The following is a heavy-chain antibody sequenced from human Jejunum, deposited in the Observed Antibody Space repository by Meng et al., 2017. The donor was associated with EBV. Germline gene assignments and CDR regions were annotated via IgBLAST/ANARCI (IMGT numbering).Heavy chain of an antibody. Sequence: QAQVQQWGAGPLRPSETLSLTCAVYGGSFSDYYWSWIRQPPGKGLEWIGEIDHSGRTNYNPSLKSRVTLSLLTSKDHFSLRLSSVTAADTAAYYCATFNCTVGTCSFDSWGQGTLVTVSS. D-gene: IGHD2-8*02. J-gene: IGHJ4*02. V-gene: IGHV4-34*01. CDR3: ATFNCTVGTCSFDS. CDR2: IDHSGRT. CDR1: GGSFSDYY.